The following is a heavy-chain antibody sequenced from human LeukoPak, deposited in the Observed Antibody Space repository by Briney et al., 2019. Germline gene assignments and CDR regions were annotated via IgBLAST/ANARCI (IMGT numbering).Heavy chain of an antibody. CDR1: GGSISSYY. Sequence: SETLSLTCTVSGGSISSYYWSWLRQPPGKGLEWIGDIYYSGSTNYNPSLKSRVTISVDRSKNQFSLKLNSVTAADTAVYYCARAVQLERPPPLIGYYYMDVWGKGTTVAVSS. V-gene: IGHV4-59*01. D-gene: IGHD1-1*01. CDR3: ARAVQLERPPPLIGYYYMDV. CDR2: IYYSGST. J-gene: IGHJ6*03.